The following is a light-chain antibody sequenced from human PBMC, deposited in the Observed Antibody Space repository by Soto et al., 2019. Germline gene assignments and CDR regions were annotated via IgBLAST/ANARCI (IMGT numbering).Light chain of an antibody. CDR3: SSYAGSNNLV. J-gene: IGLJ2*01. CDR1: SRDVGGYNY. V-gene: IGLV2-8*01. Sequence: QSALTQPPSASGSPGQSVTISCTGTSRDVGGYNYVSWYQQHPGEAPKLMIYEVSQRPSGVPDRFSGSKSGNTASLTVSGLQAEDEGDYYCSSYAGSNNLVFGGGTKLTVL. CDR2: EVS.